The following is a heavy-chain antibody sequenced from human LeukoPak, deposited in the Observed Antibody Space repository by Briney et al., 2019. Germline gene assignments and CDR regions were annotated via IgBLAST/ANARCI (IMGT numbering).Heavy chain of an antibody. V-gene: IGHV3-21*01. D-gene: IGHD4-17*01. CDR3: ACLRGPSDY. CDR1: GFTFINYS. Sequence: GGSLRLSCAASGFTFINYSMNWVGQAPGKGLEWVSSISTNSAFIDYADSVRGRFTTSRDNTKNSLYLQMDSLTADDTAVYFCACLRGPSDYWGQGTLVTVSS. CDR2: ISTNSAFI. J-gene: IGHJ4*02.